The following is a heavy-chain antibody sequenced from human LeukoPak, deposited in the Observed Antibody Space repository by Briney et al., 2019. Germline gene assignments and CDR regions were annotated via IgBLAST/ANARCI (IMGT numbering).Heavy chain of an antibody. Sequence: PGGSLRLSCAASGFTFSSYGMHWVRQAPGKGLEWVAVISYDGSNKYYADSVKGRLTISRDNSKNTLYLQMNSLRAEDTAVYYCAKDLSRGYCSSTSCYNWFDPWGQGTLVTVSS. V-gene: IGHV3-30*18. J-gene: IGHJ5*02. CDR2: ISYDGSNK. D-gene: IGHD2-2*01. CDR1: GFTFSSYG. CDR3: AKDLSRGYCSSTSCYNWFDP.